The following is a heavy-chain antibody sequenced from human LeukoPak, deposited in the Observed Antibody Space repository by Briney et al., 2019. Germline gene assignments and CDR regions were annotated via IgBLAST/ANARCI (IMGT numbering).Heavy chain of an antibody. CDR2: IWYDGSNK. D-gene: IGHD3-10*01. J-gene: IGHJ4*02. CDR1: GFTFSSYG. Sequence: PGGSLRLSCAASGFTFSSYGMHWVRQAPGKGLEWVAVIWYDGSNKYYADSAKGRFTISRDNSKNTLYLQMNSLRAEDTAVYYCRCTGYYGSGSYYNVPDSDYWGQGTLVTVSS. V-gene: IGHV3-33*01. CDR3: RCTGYYGSGSYYNVPDSDY.